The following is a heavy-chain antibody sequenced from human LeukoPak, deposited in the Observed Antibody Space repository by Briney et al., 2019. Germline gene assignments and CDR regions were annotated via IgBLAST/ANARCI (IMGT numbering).Heavy chain of an antibody. Sequence: ASVKVSCKASGYIFTSYGMSWVRQAPGQGLEWMGWINPNSGGTNYAQKFQGRVTMTRDTSISTAYMELSRLRSDDTAVYYCVTFDYYYYYMDVWGKGTTVTISS. CDR1: GYIFTSYG. CDR3: VTFDYYYYYMDV. CDR2: INPNSGGT. J-gene: IGHJ6*03. V-gene: IGHV1-2*02.